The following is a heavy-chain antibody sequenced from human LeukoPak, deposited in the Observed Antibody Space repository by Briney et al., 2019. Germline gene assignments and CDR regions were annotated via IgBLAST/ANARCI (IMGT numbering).Heavy chain of an antibody. Sequence: ETLSLTCTVSGGSISSGSYYWSWIRQPAGKGLEWVANIKQDGSEKYYMDSVKGRFTISRDNAKNSLYLQMNSLRAEDTAVYYCARPPAGWGNYYMDVWGKGTTVTISS. V-gene: IGHV3-7*01. CDR3: ARPPAGWGNYYMDV. J-gene: IGHJ6*03. CDR1: GGSISSGSYY. CDR2: IKQDGSEK. D-gene: IGHD3-16*01.